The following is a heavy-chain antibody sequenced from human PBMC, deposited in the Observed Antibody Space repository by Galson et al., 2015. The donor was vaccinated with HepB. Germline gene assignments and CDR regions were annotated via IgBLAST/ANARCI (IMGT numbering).Heavy chain of an antibody. CDR3: ARDNTVTTQNFDY. CDR1: GFTFSSYW. Sequence: SLRLSCAASGFTFSSYWMSWVRQAPGKGLEWVANIKQDGSEKYYVDSVKGRFTISRDNAKNSLYLQMNSLRAEDTAVYYCARDNTVTTQNFDYWGQGTLVTVSS. V-gene: IGHV3-7*03. J-gene: IGHJ4*02. CDR2: IKQDGSEK. D-gene: IGHD4-17*01.